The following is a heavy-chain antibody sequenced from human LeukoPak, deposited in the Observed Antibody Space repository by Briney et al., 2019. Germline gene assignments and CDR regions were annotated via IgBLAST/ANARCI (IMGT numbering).Heavy chain of an antibody. D-gene: IGHD6-13*01. CDR3: ARDLYPGIAIPGNYFYYYMDV. Sequence: SETLSLTCIVSGGSISTNTYYWGWIRLPPGKGLEWIGEIHHRGTTYYNPSLRSRVTISVDTSKNQFSLNLSSVTAADTAVYYCARDLYPGIAIPGNYFYYYMDVWGKGTTVTVSS. V-gene: IGHV4-39*07. J-gene: IGHJ6*03. CDR1: GGSISTNTYY. CDR2: IHHRGTT.